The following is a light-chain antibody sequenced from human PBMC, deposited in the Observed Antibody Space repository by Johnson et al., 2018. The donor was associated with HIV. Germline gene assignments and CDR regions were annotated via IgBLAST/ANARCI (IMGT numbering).Light chain of an antibody. CDR3: GTWDSSLNAYV. Sequence: QSVLTQPPSVSAAPGQKVTISCSGSSSNIGNNYVSWYQQLPGTAPKFLIYDNNKGPSGIPDRFSGSKSGTSATLGITGLQTGDEADYYCGTWDSSLNAYVFGAATKVAVL. CDR1: SSNIGNNY. J-gene: IGLJ1*01. CDR2: DNN. V-gene: IGLV1-51*01.